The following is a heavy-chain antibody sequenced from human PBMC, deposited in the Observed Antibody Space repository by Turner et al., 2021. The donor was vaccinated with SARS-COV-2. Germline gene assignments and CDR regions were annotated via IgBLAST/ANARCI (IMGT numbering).Heavy chain of an antibody. V-gene: IGHV1-2*02. CDR1: VYTGTGYY. CDR2: INTNSGGT. Sequence: QGQLVQSGAAVTNPESSVRVSCQASVYTGTGYYMHWVRHAPGQGLEWMGMINTNSGGTTYEQTFQGRVTMTREESTSTDYMEMRRSGSDDTAVDYCGRGRLYYFDRRAYFNSHPDYWGQGTLVTVSS. J-gene: IGHJ4*02. CDR3: GRGRLYYFDRRAYFNSHPDY. D-gene: IGHD3-22*01.